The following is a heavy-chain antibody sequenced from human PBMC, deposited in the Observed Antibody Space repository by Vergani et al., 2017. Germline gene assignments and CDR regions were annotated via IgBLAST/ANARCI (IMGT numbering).Heavy chain of an antibody. J-gene: IGHJ4*02. D-gene: IGHD3-22*01. CDR2: ISSSSSYI. CDR3: AKDESTYYYDSSGSPDC. V-gene: IGHV3-21*01. CDR1: GFTFSSYS. Sequence: EVQLVESGGGLVKPGGSLRLSCAASGFTFSSYSMNWVRQAPGKGLEWVSSISSSSSYIYYADSVKGRFTISRDNAKNSLYLQMNSLRAEDTAVYYCAKDESTYYYDSSGSPDCWGQGTLVTVSS.